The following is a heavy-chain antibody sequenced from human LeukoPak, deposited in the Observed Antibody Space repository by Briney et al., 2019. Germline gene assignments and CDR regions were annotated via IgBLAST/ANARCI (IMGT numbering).Heavy chain of an antibody. J-gene: IGHJ6*02. CDR1: GGSISSYY. CDR2: IYYSGST. V-gene: IGHV4-59*01. CDR3: ARATYYYDSSLNGMDV. D-gene: IGHD3-22*01. Sequence: SKTLSPTCTVSGGSISSYYWSWIRQPPGKGLEWIGYIYYSGSTNYNPSLKSRVTISVDTSKNQFSLKLSSVTAADTAVYYCARATYYYDSSLNGMDVWGQGTTVTVSS.